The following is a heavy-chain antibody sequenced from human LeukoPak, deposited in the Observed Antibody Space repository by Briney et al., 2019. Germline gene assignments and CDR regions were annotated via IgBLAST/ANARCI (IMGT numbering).Heavy chain of an antibody. CDR2: ISSNGGST. D-gene: IGHD3-9*01. J-gene: IGHJ4*02. Sequence: GGSLRLSCAASGFTFSSYAMHWVRQAPGKGLEYVSAISSNGGSTYYANSVKGRFTISRDNSKNTLYLQMGSLRAEDMAVYYCARSPITIFWGFDYWGQGTLVTVSS. CDR1: GFTFSSYA. CDR3: ARSPITIFWGFDY. V-gene: IGHV3-64*01.